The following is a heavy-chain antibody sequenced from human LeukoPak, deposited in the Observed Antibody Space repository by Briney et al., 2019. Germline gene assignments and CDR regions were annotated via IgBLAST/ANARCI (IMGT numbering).Heavy chain of an antibody. V-gene: IGHV5-51*01. D-gene: IGHD6-19*01. Sequence: GESLTISCKGSGYSFTSYWIGWVRQMPGKGLEWMGIIYPGDSDTRYSPSFQGQVTISADKSISTAYLQWSSLKASDTAMYYCARVKGIAVAGTRWFNFDYWGQGTLVTVSS. J-gene: IGHJ4*02. CDR1: GYSFTSYW. CDR2: IYPGDSDT. CDR3: ARVKGIAVAGTRWFNFDY.